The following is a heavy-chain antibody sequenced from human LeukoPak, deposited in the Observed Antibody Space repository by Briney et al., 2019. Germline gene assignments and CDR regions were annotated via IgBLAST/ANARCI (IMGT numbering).Heavy chain of an antibody. CDR3: AKDIRYIFDY. CDR2: MSGTGSGT. V-gene: IGHV3-23*01. D-gene: IGHD5-24*01. CDR1: GFSFGSYA. J-gene: IGHJ4*02. Sequence: GGSLRLSCAASGFSFGSYATSWVRQAPGKGLEWVSSMSGTGSGTYYADSVKGRFTISRDNSKNTLYLQMNSLRAEDTAVYYCAKDIRYIFDYWGQGTLVTVSS.